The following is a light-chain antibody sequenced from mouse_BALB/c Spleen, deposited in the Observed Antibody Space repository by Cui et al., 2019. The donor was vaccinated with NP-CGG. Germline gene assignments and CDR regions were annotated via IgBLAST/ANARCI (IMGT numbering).Light chain of an antibody. Sequence: QAVVPQEPALTTSPGETVTLTCRSSTGAVTTNNYANWVQEKPDHLFTGLIGGTNNRPPGVPARFSGSLIGDKAALTITGAQTEDEAIYFCALWYSNHWVFGGGTKLTVL. CDR1: TGAVTTNNY. J-gene: IGLJ1*01. V-gene: IGLV1*01. CDR3: ALWYSNHWV. CDR2: GTN.